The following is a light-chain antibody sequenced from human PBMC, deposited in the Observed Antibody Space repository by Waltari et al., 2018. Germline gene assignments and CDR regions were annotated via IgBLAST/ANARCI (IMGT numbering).Light chain of an antibody. CDR1: RSDVGTYNY. J-gene: IGLJ2*01. V-gene: IGLV2-14*03. CDR3: SSYISSSTLEL. CDR2: DVS. Sequence: QSALTQPASVSGSPGQSITISCTGTRSDVGTYNYVSWYQQHPGKAPKLMLLDVSIRPSVVSNRFACSKSGNTASLTSSGLQAEDEADYYCSSYISSSTLELFGGGTSLTVL.